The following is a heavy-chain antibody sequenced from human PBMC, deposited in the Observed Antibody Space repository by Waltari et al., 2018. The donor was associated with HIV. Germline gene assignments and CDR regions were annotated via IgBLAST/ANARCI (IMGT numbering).Heavy chain of an antibody. V-gene: IGHV3-30*18. CDR3: AKEGWELLQFGYYFDY. CDR2: ISFDGRNE. Sequence: QVQLVESGGGVVQPGKSLRLSCAASGFTFSSYGIHWVRQAPGKGWGWVAVISFDGRNEYDADSVKGRFTISRDNSKNTGYRQMNSLRAEDTAVYYCAKEGWELLQFGYYFDYWGQGTLVTVSS. CDR1: GFTFSSYG. D-gene: IGHD1-26*01. J-gene: IGHJ4*02.